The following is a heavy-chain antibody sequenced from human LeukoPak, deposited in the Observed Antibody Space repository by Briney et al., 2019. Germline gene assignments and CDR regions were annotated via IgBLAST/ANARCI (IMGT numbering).Heavy chain of an antibody. Sequence: SGTLSLTCAVSGGSISSSNWWSWVRQPPGKGLEWIGEIYHSGSTNYNPSLKGRVTISVDKSKSQFSLKLSSVTAADTAVYYCARDSGAAAGTSDYYFDYWGQGTLVTVPS. V-gene: IGHV4-4*02. J-gene: IGHJ4*02. CDR3: ARDSGAAAGTSDYYFDY. D-gene: IGHD6-13*01. CDR1: GGSISSSNW. CDR2: IYHSGST.